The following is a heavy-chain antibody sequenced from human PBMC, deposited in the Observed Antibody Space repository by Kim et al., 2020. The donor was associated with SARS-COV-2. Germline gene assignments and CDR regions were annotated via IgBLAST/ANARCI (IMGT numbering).Heavy chain of an antibody. J-gene: IGHJ6*02. D-gene: IGHD6-6*01. CDR1: GGSISSGSYY. CDR3: ARGDSSSILFYYYYGMDV. V-gene: IGHV4-61*02. CDR2: IYTSGST. Sequence: SETLSLTCTVSGGSISSGSYYWSWIRQPAGKGLEWIGRIYTSGSTNYNPSLKSRVTISVDTSKNQFSLKLSSVTAADTAVYYCARGDSSSILFYYYYGMDVWGQGTTVTVSS.